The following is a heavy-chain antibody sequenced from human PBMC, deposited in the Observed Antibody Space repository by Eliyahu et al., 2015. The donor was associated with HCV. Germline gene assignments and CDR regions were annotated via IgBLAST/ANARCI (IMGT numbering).Heavy chain of an antibody. D-gene: IGHD3-10*01. V-gene: IGHV3-30*18. J-gene: IGHJ4*02. Sequence: QVQLVESGGGVVQPGRSLRLSCAASGFXFNNFGMHWVRQAPGKGVGWVAVISYDGSKTYXADSVTGRFTISRDNSKNTLYLQMNRLKPEDTAMYYCAKPAVLLWFGEGRNYFDYWGLGTLVTASS. CDR3: AKPAVLLWFGEGRNYFDY. CDR2: ISYDGSKT. CDR1: GFXFNNFG.